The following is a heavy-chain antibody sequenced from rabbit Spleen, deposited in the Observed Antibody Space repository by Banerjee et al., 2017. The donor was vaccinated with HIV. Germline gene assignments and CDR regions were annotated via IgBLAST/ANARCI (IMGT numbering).Heavy chain of an antibody. J-gene: IGHJ6*01. D-gene: IGHD7-1*01. CDR3: ARDTGTSFSSYGMDL. Sequence: QEQLVESGGGLVKPEGSLKLSCTASGFSFSNKAVMCWVRQAPGKGLEWIGYIDPVFGITYYANWVNGRFTISSHNAQNTLFLQLNSLTAADTATYFCARDTGTSFSSYGMDLWGQGTRHRL. V-gene: IGHV1S47*01. CDR2: IDPVFGIT. CDR1: GFSFSNKA.